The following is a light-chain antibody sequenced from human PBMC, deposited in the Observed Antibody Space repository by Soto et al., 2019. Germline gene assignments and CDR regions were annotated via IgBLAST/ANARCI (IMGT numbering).Light chain of an antibody. CDR3: SSYRSSSTLYV. CDR2: DVS. J-gene: IGLJ1*01. CDR1: SSDVSGYKY. Sequence: QSALTQPASVSGSPGQSITISCTGTSSDVSGYKYVSWYQQHPGKAPKLMIYDVSNRPSGVSNRFSGSKSGNTASLNISGLQAEDEADYYCSSYRSSSTLYVFGTGTKLTVL. V-gene: IGLV2-14*01.